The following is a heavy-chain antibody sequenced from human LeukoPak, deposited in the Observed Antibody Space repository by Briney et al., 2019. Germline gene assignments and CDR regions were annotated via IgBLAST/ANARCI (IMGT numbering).Heavy chain of an antibody. V-gene: IGHV3-23*01. J-gene: IGHJ4*02. Sequence: GGSLRLSCAASGFTFSRYWLNWVRQAPGKGLEWVSGISSSGSSTYYADSVKGRFTISRDNSKNTLYLQMNSLRADDTAVYYCAKGGYSSSSPFDYWGQGTLVTVSS. CDR3: AKGGYSSSSPFDY. CDR2: ISSSGSST. D-gene: IGHD6-13*01. CDR1: GFTFSRYW.